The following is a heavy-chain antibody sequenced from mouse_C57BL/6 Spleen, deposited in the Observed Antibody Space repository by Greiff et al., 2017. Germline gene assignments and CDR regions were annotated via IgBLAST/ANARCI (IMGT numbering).Heavy chain of an antibody. CDR2: IYPGSGNT. V-gene: IGHV1-76*01. Sequence: VQLQQSGAELVRPGASVKLSCKASGYTFTDYYINWVKQRPGQGLEWIARIYPGSGNTYYNEKFKGKATLTAEKSSSTAYMQLSSLTSEDSAVYFCARDYYGNPGFAYWGQGTLVTVSA. J-gene: IGHJ3*01. CDR1: GYTFTDYY. CDR3: ARDYYGNPGFAY. D-gene: IGHD2-1*01.